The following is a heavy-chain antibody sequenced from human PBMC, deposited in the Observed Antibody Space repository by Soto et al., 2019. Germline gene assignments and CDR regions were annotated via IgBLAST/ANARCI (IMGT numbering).Heavy chain of an antibody. CDR2: IIPIFGTA. CDR3: ARICRRYCSRGNWFDP. V-gene: IGHV1-69*01. CDR1: GGTFSSYA. J-gene: IGHJ5*02. Sequence: QVQLVQSGAEVKKPGSSVKVSCKASGGTFSSYAISWVRQAPRQRLEWMGGIIPIFGTANYAKKFQGRVTITADESTSTANMKLSSLRSEDTAVYYWARICRRYCSRGNWFDPWGQGTLVTVSS. D-gene: IGHD6-13*01.